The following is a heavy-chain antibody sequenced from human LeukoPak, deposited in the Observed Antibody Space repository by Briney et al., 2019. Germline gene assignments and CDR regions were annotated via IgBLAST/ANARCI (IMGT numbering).Heavy chain of an antibody. V-gene: IGHV3-9*03. CDR3: AKDYRSSSWYYFDY. D-gene: IGHD6-13*01. J-gene: IGHJ4*02. CDR1: GFTFDDYA. CDR2: ISWNSGSI. Sequence: GRSLRLXCAASGFTFDDYAMHWVRRAPGKGLEWVSGISWNSGSIGYADSVKGRFTISRDNAKNSLYLQMNSLRAEDMALYYCAKDYRSSSWYYFDYWGQGTLVTVSS.